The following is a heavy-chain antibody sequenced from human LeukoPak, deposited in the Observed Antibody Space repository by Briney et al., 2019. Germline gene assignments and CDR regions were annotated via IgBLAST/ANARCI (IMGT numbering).Heavy chain of an antibody. CDR2: ISGSGHNT. V-gene: IGHV3-23*01. CDR3: ACRGGGVY. J-gene: IGHJ4*02. Sequence: PGGTLRLSCAASGFTFSNYGMNWVRQAPGKGLEWVSAISGSGHNTYYADSVKGRFTISRDNSKNTLYLQMNSLRAEDTAVYYCACRGGGVYWGQGTLVTVSS. CDR1: GFTFSNYG. D-gene: IGHD5-24*01.